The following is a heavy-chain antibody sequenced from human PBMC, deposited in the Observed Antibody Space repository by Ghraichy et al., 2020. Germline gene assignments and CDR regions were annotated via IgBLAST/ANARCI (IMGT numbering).Heavy chain of an antibody. CDR1: GFTFSSYW. D-gene: IGHD2-2*01. J-gene: IGHJ6*03. CDR3: ARDCSSSSCYMDV. Sequence: GGSLRLSCAASGFTFSSYWMHWVRQAPGKGLVWVSRINSDGSSTSYADSVKGRFTISRDNAKNTVYLQMNSLRVEDTAVYYCARDCSSSSCYMDVWGKGTTVTVSS. V-gene: IGHV3-74*01. CDR2: INSDGSST.